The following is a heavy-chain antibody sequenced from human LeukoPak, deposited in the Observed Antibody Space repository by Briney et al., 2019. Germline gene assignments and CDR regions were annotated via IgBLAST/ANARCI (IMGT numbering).Heavy chain of an antibody. CDR2: VHYNGSP. V-gene: IGHV4-59*12. Sequence: SETLSLTCTVSGGSISGYYWSWIRQAPGKGLEWIGYVHYNGSPNYNASLKSRVTMPLDTSKKQFSLKLSSVTAADTAMYYCARGRIVGADPFDYWGQGTLVTVSS. D-gene: IGHD1-26*01. CDR3: ARGRIVGADPFDY. CDR1: GGSISGYY. J-gene: IGHJ4*02.